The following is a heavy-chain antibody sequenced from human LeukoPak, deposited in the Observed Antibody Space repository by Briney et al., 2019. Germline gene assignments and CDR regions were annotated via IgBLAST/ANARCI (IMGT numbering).Heavy chain of an antibody. CDR2: MNPNSGNT. V-gene: IGHV1-8*01. J-gene: IGHJ4*02. CDR3: ARGLYYYDSSGSSSY. CDR1: GYTFTSYD. Sequence: ASVKVSCKASGYTFTSYDINWVRQATGQGLELVGWMNPNSGNTGYAQKFQGRVTMTRNTSISTAYMELSSMRSEDTAVYYCARGLYYYDSSGSSSYWGQGTLVTVSS. D-gene: IGHD3-22*01.